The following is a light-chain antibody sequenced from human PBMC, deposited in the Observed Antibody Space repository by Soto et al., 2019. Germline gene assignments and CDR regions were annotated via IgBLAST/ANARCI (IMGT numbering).Light chain of an antibody. CDR3: HQYNSYPRT. CDR1: QSISSW. V-gene: IGKV1-5*03. CDR2: KAS. J-gene: IGKJ1*01. Sequence: DIQMTQSPSTLSASVGDRVTITCRASQSISSWLAWYQQKPGQAPRLLIHKASTVETGVPSRFSGSGYGSEFTLIISSLQPDDSATYYCHQYNSYPRTFGQGTKVDI.